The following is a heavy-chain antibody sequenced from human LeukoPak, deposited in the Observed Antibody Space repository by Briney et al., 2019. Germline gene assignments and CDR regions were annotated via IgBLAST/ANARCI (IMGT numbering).Heavy chain of an antibody. D-gene: IGHD2-2*01. CDR3: ARERRGAAIVVVPAAIDY. CDR2: IRYDGSNK. Sequence: GGSLRLSCAASGFTFSSYGMHWVRQAPGKGLEWVAFIRYDGSNKYYADSVKGRFTISRDNSKNTLYLQMNSLRAEDTAVYYCARERRGAAIVVVPAAIDYWGQGTLVTVSS. CDR1: GFTFSSYG. J-gene: IGHJ4*02. V-gene: IGHV3-30*02.